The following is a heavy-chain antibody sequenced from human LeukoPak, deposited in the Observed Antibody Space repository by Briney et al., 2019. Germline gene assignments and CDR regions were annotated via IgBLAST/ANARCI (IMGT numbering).Heavy chain of an antibody. Sequence: SETLSLTCTVSGGSISSSSYYWGWIRQPPGKGLEWIGSIYYSGSTYYNPSLKSRVTISVDTSKNQFSLKLSSVTAADTAVYYCARHGRVRYCSSTSCYNPWFDPWGQGTLVTVSS. CDR2: IYYSGST. CDR3: ARHGRVRYCSSTSCYNPWFDP. V-gene: IGHV4-39*01. J-gene: IGHJ5*02. D-gene: IGHD2-2*02. CDR1: GGSISSSSYY.